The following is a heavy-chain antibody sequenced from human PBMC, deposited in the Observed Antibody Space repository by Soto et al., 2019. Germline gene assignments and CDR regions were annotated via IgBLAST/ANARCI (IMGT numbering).Heavy chain of an antibody. CDR2: ISGSGGTT. J-gene: IGHJ4*02. CDR3: AKDWDPSTVVSPSTGTDY. Sequence: EVQLLESGGGLVQRGGSLRLSCAAPGFTFRNYAMNWVRQAPGKGLEWVSAISGSGGTTYYADSVKGRFTISRDNSKNKLYLQLNSLRDEDTAIYYCAKDWDPSTVVSPSTGTDYWGQGTLVTVSS. D-gene: IGHD4-17*01. V-gene: IGHV3-23*01. CDR1: GFTFRNYA.